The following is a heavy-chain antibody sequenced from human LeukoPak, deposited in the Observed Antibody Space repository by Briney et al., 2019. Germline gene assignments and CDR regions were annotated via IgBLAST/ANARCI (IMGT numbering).Heavy chain of an antibody. CDR2: ISFAGDKT. V-gene: IGHV3-23*01. CDR3: AKRRASDGSGYRAFEF. CDR1: GFIFSRYD. D-gene: IGHD3-22*01. Sequence: GGSLRLSCAASGFIFSRYDMSWVRQPPEEGLEWVSTISFAGDKTAYTDSAKGRFIISRDNSKNTVYLQMSSLRAEDTAVYYCAKRRASDGSGYRAFEFWGQGTLVTVSS. J-gene: IGHJ4*02.